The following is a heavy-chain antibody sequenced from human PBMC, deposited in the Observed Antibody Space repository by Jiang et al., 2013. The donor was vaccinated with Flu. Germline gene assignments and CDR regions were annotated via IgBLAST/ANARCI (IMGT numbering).Heavy chain of an antibody. CDR3: ARTFSSGWDLFDY. CDR2: IYSSGST. CDR1: GGSVSSGTYY. D-gene: IGHD6-19*01. J-gene: IGHJ4*02. V-gene: IGHV4-61*01. Sequence: LLKPSETLSLTCTVSGGSVSSGTYYWSWIRQPPGKGLEWIGYIYSSGSTYYNPSLKSRVTISADTSKNQFSLRPTSVTAADTALYYCARTFSSGWDLFDYWGQGTLVTVSS.